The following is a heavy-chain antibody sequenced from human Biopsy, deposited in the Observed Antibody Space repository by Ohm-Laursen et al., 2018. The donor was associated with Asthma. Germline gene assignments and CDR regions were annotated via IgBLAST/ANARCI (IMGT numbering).Heavy chain of an antibody. Sequence: ASVKVSCKASGYNFISFAIHWVRQAPGQRLEWMGRINPNSGGTNYAQKFQGRVTMPRDTSISTAYMEVSRLRSDDTAVYYCARGQKSAGDRWFDPWGQGTLVTVSS. J-gene: IGHJ5*02. CDR2: INPNSGGT. CDR3: ARGQKSAGDRWFDP. V-gene: IGHV1-2*06. D-gene: IGHD6-13*01. CDR1: GYNFISFA.